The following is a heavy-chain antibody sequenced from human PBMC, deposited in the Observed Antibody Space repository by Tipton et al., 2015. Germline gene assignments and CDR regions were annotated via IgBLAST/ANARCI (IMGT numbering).Heavy chain of an antibody. CDR1: GYTFDHYG. CDR3: ARVRDGYNYLSYYFDS. D-gene: IGHD5-24*01. V-gene: IGHV1-18*01. CDR2: INAYNGNI. Sequence: QSGAEVKKPGASVNVSCKASGYTFDHYGITWVRQAPGQGLEWMGWINAYNGNINFAQKFQGRFTMTTDTSTSTAYMELRSLRSDDTAVYYCARVRDGYNYLSYYFDSWGQGTLVTVSS. J-gene: IGHJ4*02.